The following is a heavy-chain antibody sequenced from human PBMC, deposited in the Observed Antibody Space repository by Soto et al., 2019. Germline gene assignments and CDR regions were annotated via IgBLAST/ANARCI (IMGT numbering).Heavy chain of an antibody. D-gene: IGHD1-20*01. CDR3: ARDGPYNWSLRGPYYYYYYGMDV. CDR1: GFTFSSYG. J-gene: IGHJ6*02. CDR2: ISYDGSNK. V-gene: IGHV3-30*03. Sequence: PGGSLRLSCAASGFTFSSYGMHWVRQAPGKGLEWVAVISYDGSNKYYADSVKGRFTISRDNSKNTLYLQMNSLRAEDTAVYYCARDGPYNWSLRGPYYYYYYGMDVWGQGTTVTVSS.